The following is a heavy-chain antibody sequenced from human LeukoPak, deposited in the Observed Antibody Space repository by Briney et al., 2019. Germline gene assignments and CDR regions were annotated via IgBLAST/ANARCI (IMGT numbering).Heavy chain of an antibody. Sequence: ASVKVSCKVSGYTLTELSMHWVRQAPGKGLEWMGGFDPEDGETIYAQKFQGRVTMTEDTSTDTAYMELSSLRSEDTAVYYCATGRHYYDSSGYYARFDYWGQGTLVTVSS. J-gene: IGHJ4*02. D-gene: IGHD3-22*01. CDR2: FDPEDGET. CDR1: GYTLTELS. CDR3: ATGRHYYDSSGYYARFDY. V-gene: IGHV1-24*01.